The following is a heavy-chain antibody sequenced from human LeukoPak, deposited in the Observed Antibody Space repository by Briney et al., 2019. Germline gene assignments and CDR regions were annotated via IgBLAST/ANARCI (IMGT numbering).Heavy chain of an antibody. CDR3: AKDVIAVAGQRDEWFDP. V-gene: IGHV3-30*18. Sequence: GGSLRLSCAASGFTFSSYGMHWVRQAPGKGLEWVAVISYDGSNKYYADSVKGRFTISRDNSKNTQYLQTNSLRAEDTAVYYCAKDVIAVAGQRDEWFDPWGQGTLVTVSS. CDR2: ISYDGSNK. CDR1: GFTFSSYG. J-gene: IGHJ5*02. D-gene: IGHD6-19*01.